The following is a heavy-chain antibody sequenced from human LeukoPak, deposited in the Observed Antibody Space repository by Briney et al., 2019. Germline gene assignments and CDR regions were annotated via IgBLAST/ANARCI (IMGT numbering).Heavy chain of an antibody. V-gene: IGHV3-9*01. CDR3: AKDGIMGATGTFPSYFQH. J-gene: IGHJ1*01. Sequence: GGSLRLSCAASGFTFDDYAMHWVRQAPGKGLEWVSGISWNSGSIGYADSVKGRFTISRDNAKNSLYLQMNSLRAEDTALYYCAKDGIMGATGTFPSYFQHWGQGTLVTVSS. CDR1: GFTFDDYA. D-gene: IGHD1-26*01. CDR2: ISWNSGSI.